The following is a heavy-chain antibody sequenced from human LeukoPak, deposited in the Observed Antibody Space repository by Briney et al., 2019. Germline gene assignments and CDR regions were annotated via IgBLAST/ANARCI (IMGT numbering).Heavy chain of an antibody. V-gene: IGHV3-11*06. CDR1: EFTFSDYY. CDR2: ISSSGSDT. Sequence: GGSLRLSCTASEFTFSDYYMSWIRQAPGKGLEWVSYISSSGSDTNYADSVRGRFTVSRDNAKNSLYLQMNSLRAEDTAFYYCARVGVIVAAGTFDYWGQGTLVTVSS. CDR3: ARVGVIVAAGTFDY. J-gene: IGHJ4*02. D-gene: IGHD6-13*01.